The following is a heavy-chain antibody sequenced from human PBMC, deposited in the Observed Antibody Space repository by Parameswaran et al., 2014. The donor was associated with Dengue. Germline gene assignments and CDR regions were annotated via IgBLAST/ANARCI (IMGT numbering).Heavy chain of an antibody. D-gene: IGHD6-13*01. CDR3: ARDLWASTNTAWYGYFDS. V-gene: IGHV6-1*01. CDR2: TYYRSKWYN. J-gene: IGHJ4*02. CDR1: ISVA. Sequence: ISVARWIRQSPSRGLEWLGRTYYRSKWYNDYAVSVKSRISINPDTSKNQFSLQLNSVTPEDTAVYYCARDLWASTNTAWYGYFDSWGQGTLVTVSS.